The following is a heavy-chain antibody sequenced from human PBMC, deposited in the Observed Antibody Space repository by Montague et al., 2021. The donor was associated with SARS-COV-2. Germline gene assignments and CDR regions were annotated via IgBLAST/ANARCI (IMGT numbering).Heavy chain of an antibody. J-gene: IGHJ5*02. CDR3: ARLRGVPYCSGGICYSQGGWFDP. CDR1: GGSISSYY. D-gene: IGHD2-15*01. CDR2: IYYSGST. Sequence: SETLSLTCTVSGGSISSYYWSWIRQPPGKGLEWIGYIYYSGSTNYNPSLKSRVTISVDTSKNQFSLKLSSVTAADTAVYYCARLRGVPYCSGGICYSQGGWFDPWGQGTLVTVSS. V-gene: IGHV4-59*08.